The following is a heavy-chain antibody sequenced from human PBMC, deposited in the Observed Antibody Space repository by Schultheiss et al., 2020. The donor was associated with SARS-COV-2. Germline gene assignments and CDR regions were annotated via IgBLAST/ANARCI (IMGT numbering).Heavy chain of an antibody. D-gene: IGHD4-11*01. J-gene: IGHJ4*02. CDR2: IYTSGST. Sequence: SETLSLTCTVSGGSISTYYWTCIRQPPGKGLEWIGRIYTSGSTNYNPSLKSRVTMSVDTSKNQFSLKLSSVTAADTSVYYCARRNDYSNYGFDYWGQGTLVTVSS. CDR1: GGSISTYY. V-gene: IGHV4-4*07. CDR3: ARRNDYSNYGFDY.